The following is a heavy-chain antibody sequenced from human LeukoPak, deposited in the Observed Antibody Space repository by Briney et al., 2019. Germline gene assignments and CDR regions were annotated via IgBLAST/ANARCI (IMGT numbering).Heavy chain of an antibody. D-gene: IGHD3-10*01. CDR3: ARMHPYTRLLWFGEDGMDV. CDR2: IHPNSGGT. J-gene: IGHJ6*02. Sequence: ASVKVSCKASGYTFTGYYMHWVRLAPGQGLEWMGWIHPNSGGTNYAQKFQGRVTMTRDTSISTAYMEMSRLRSDDTAVYYCARMHPYTRLLWFGEDGMDVWGQGTTVTVSS. CDR1: GYTFTGYY. V-gene: IGHV1-2*02.